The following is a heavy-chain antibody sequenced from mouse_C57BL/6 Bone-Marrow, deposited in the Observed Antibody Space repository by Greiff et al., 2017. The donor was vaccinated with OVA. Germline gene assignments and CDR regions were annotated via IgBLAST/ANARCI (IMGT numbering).Heavy chain of an antibody. CDR3: ARHKDYAMDY. V-gene: IGHV2-6-1*01. Sequence: VNVVESGPGLVAPSQSLSITCTVSGFSLTSYGVHWVRQPPGKGLEWLVVIWSDGSTTYNSAIKSRLSISQDNSKSQVFLKMNSLQTYDTAVYYCARHKDYAMDYWGQGTSVTVSS. CDR1: GFSLTSYG. CDR2: IWSDGST. J-gene: IGHJ4*01.